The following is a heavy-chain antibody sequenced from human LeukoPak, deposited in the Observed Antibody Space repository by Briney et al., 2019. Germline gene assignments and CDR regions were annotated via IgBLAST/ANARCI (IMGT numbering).Heavy chain of an antibody. CDR2: IYYSGST. CDR1: GGSISSDGYY. J-gene: IGHJ6*02. Sequence: KPSETLSLTCTVSGGSISSDGYYWTWIRQHPGKGLEWIGNIYYSGSTYYNPSLKSRVTISVDTSKNQFSLKLSSVTAADTAVYYCARVVYSHYWPEGMDVWGQGTTVTVSS. V-gene: IGHV4-31*03. CDR3: ARVVYSHYWPEGMDV. D-gene: IGHD4-11*01.